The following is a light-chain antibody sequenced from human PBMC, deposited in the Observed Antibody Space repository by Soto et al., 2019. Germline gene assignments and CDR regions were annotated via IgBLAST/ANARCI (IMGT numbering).Light chain of an antibody. Sequence: ETVMTQSPASLSVSPGERATLSCRASQSVSSIYLAWYQQKPGQAPRLLIYGASSRATGIPDRFSGSGSGTDFTLTISRLEPEDFAVYYCQQYDSSPKTFGQGTKVDI. J-gene: IGKJ1*01. V-gene: IGKV3-20*01. CDR1: QSVSSIY. CDR3: QQYDSSPKT. CDR2: GAS.